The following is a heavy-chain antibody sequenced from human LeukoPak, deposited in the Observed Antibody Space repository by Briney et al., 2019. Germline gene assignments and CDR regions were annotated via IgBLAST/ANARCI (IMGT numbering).Heavy chain of an antibody. Sequence: SETLSLTCTVSGGSISSYYWSWIRQPPGKGLEWIGYIYYSGSTNYNPSLKSQVTISVDTSKNQFSLKLSSVTAADTAVYYCARGLLLSGYFQHWGQGTLVTVSS. D-gene: IGHD2-2*01. J-gene: IGHJ1*01. CDR2: IYYSGST. V-gene: IGHV4-59*01. CDR1: GGSISSYY. CDR3: ARGLLLSGYFQH.